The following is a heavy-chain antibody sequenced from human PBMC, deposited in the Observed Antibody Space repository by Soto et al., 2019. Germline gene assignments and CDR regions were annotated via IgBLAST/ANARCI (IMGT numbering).Heavy chain of an antibody. CDR1: AGSISSYY. D-gene: IGHD3-10*01. CDR3: ARIIRTLAWDGVDV. Sequence: QVQLQESGPGLVKASETLSLTCTVSAGSISSYYWGWIRRSPGKGLEWIGYIYNSGSTNYNPSLKSRLTMSVDTSKNQFSLKLSSVTAADTAVYYCARIIRTLAWDGVDVWGQGTRVTV. V-gene: IGHV4-59*01. CDR2: IYNSGST. J-gene: IGHJ6*02.